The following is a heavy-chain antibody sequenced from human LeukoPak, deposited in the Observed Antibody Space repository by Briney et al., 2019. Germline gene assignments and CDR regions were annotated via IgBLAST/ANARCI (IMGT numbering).Heavy chain of an antibody. CDR2: INPDGSGT. CDR1: GFSFSPYW. D-gene: IGHD4-17*01. CDR3: ARLFGGVTTFDY. J-gene: IGHJ4*02. Sequence: PGGSLRLSCAASGFSFSPYWMSWVRQGPGKGLDWVASINPDGSGTYYVDSVKGRFAISRDNAQSSPYLQMNSLSAEDTAVYFCARLFGGVTTFDYWGQGTLVTVSS. V-gene: IGHV3-7*01.